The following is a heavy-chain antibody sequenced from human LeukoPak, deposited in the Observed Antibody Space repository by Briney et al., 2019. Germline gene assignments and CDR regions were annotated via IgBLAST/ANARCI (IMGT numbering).Heavy chain of an antibody. D-gene: IGHD2-21*02. CDR1: GGSISSGSYY. J-gene: IGHJ6*03. V-gene: IGHV4-61*02. CDR2: IYTSGST. Sequence: SETLSLTCTVSGGSISSGSYYWSWIRQPAGKGLEWIGRIYTSGSTNYNPSLKSRVTISVDTSKNQFSLKLSSVTAADTAVYYCARGVRVTTGKGYYYYMDVWGKGTTVTISS. CDR3: ARGVRVTTGKGYYYYMDV.